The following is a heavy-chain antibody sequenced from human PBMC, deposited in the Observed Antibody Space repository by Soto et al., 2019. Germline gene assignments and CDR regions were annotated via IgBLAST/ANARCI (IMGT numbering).Heavy chain of an antibody. V-gene: IGHV3-23*01. CDR1: GFTFRSHA. CDR3: AKEPYSDFWSAYYYFDY. D-gene: IGHD3-3*01. CDR2: ISGSGGSA. Sequence: EVQLLESGGGLVQPGGSLRLSCAASGFTFRSHAMIWVRQAPGKGLEWVSAISGSGGSAYYADSVKGRFTISRDNSINTLYLQMNSLRAEDTALYYCAKEPYSDFWSAYYYFDYWGQGTLVTVSS. J-gene: IGHJ4*02.